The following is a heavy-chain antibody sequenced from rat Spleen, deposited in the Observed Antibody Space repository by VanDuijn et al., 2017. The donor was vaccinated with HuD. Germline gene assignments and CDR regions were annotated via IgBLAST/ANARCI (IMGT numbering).Heavy chain of an antibody. CDR2: ISYDGIST. Sequence: EVQLVESGGGLVQPGRSLKLSCAASGFTFSNYGMAWVRQTPTKGLEWVATISYDGISTYYRDSVRGRFTISSDNAESTLYLQMNSLRSEDTATYYCARHMDAWGQGASVTVSS. J-gene: IGHJ4*01. CDR1: GFTFSNYG. V-gene: IGHV5-29*01. CDR3: ARHMDA.